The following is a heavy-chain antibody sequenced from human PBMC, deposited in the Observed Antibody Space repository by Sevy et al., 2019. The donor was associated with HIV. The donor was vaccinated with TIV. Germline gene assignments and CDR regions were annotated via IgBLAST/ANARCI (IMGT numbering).Heavy chain of an antibody. CDR3: ATDLNWANY. D-gene: IGHD7-27*01. CDR2: MNPSASEK. J-gene: IGHJ4*02. CDR1: GFAFNTYW. V-gene: IGHV3-7*01. Sequence: GGSLRLSCAASGFAFNTYWMTWVSQAPGKGLESVANMNPSASEKYYMDSVKGRFTISRDNAKNSLYLQMNSLRAEDTAVYYCATDLNWANYWGQGTLVTVSS.